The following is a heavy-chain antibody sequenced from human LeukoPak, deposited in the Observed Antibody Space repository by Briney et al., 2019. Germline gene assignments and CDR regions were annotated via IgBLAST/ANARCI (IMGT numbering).Heavy chain of an antibody. Sequence: PGGSLRLSCAASGFTFSSYAMSWVRQAPGKGLEWVSAISGSGGSTYYADSVKGRFTISRDNSKNTLYLQMNSLRAEDTAVYYCAQVPYGDYVPYFDYWGQGTLVTVSS. CDR2: ISGSGGST. V-gene: IGHV3-23*01. J-gene: IGHJ4*02. CDR1: GFTFSSYA. D-gene: IGHD4-17*01. CDR3: AQVPYGDYVPYFDY.